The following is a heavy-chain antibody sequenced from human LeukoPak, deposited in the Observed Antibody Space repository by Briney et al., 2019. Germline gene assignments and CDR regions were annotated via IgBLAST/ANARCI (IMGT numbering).Heavy chain of an antibody. CDR3: ARGVPGGDAFDI. D-gene: IGHD3-10*01. V-gene: IGHV4-39*01. CDR2: IYYSGST. CDR1: GGSISSSSYY. J-gene: IGHJ3*02. Sequence: SETLSLTCTVSGGSISSSSYYWGWIRQPPGKGLEWIGSIYYSGSTYYNPSLKSRVTISVDTSKNQFSLKLSSVTAADTAVYYCARGVPGGDAFDIWGQGTMVTVSS.